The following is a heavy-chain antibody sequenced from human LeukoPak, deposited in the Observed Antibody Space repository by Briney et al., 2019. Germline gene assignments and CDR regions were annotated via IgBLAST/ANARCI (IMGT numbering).Heavy chain of an antibody. CDR1: GYTFTDYG. CDR3: ARGGDNYMDF. J-gene: IGHJ4*02. CDR2: IRVYNGDT. D-gene: IGHD1-1*01. Sequence: ASVKVSCKASGYTFTDYGLNWVRQAPGQGLEWMGWIRVYNGDTNYAQKFQGRLTVTTDPSTSTAYMELRSLRSDDTAAYYCARGGDNYMDFWGQGTLVTISS. V-gene: IGHV1-18*01.